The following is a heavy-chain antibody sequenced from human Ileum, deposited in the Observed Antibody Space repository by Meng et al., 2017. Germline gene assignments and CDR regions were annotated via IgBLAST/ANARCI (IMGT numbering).Heavy chain of an antibody. J-gene: IGHJ5*02. CDR2: INHSGST. V-gene: IGHV4-34*01. Sequence: QVPLPQWGGRLLNPSETLSLTFAVYGGSFSGYYWSWIRQPPGKGLEWIGEINHSGSTNYNPSLKSRVTISVDTSKNQFSLKLSSVTAADTAVYYCARGGPWFDPWAREPWSPSPQ. CDR1: GGSFSGYY. CDR3: ARGGPWFDP.